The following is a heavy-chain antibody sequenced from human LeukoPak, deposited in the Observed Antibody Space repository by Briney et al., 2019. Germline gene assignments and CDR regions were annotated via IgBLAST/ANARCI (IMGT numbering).Heavy chain of an antibody. CDR3: AKKNSSGWYYFDY. V-gene: IGHV3-23*01. Sequence: GGSLRLSCAASGFTLSSYAMSWVRQAPGKGLEWVSAISGSGGSTYYADSVKGRFTISRDNSKNTLYLQMNSLRAEDTAVYYCAKKNSSGWYYFDYWGQGTLVTVSS. CDR1: GFTLSSYA. D-gene: IGHD6-19*01. CDR2: ISGSGGST. J-gene: IGHJ4*02.